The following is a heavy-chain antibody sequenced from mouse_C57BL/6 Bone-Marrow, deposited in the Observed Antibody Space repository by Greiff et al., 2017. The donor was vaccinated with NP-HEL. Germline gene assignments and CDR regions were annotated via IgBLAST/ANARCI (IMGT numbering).Heavy chain of an antibody. Sequence: VQLQQSGAELARPGASVKLSCKASGYTFTSYGISWVKQRPGQGLEWIGEIYPRSGNTYYNEKFKGKATLTADKSSSTAYMELRSLTSEDSAVYFGARRYYGSSPGFAYGGQGTLVTVSA. J-gene: IGHJ3*01. D-gene: IGHD1-1*01. CDR2: IYPRSGNT. CDR1: GYTFTSYG. CDR3: ARRYYGSSPGFAY. V-gene: IGHV1-81*01.